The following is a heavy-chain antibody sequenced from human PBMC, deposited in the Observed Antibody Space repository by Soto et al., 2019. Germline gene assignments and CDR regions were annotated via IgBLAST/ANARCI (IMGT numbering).Heavy chain of an antibody. CDR3: VKGSEVARQELDY. Sequence: QVQLVESGGGVVQPGRSLRLSCAASGFSFTNCGMHWVRQAPGKGLEWVAAISSDGSDKYYSESVTGRFTISRDNSKNTLFLQMNSLRVEDTAVYYCVKGSEVARQELDYWGQGTLVTVSS. CDR2: ISSDGSDK. CDR1: GFSFTNCG. D-gene: IGHD2-15*01. V-gene: IGHV3-30*18. J-gene: IGHJ4*02.